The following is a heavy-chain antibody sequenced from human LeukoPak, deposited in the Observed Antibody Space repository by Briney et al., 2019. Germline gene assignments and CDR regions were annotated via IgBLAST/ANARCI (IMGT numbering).Heavy chain of an antibody. Sequence: PSQTLSLTCTVSGASINSGGSYWSWIRQDPGKGLEWVGYMDHTGNTYNNPSLKSRVIISADTSKNQFSLKLSSVTAADTAVYYCARGSGNYYLLDFDYWGQGTLVTVSS. CDR2: MDHTGNT. J-gene: IGHJ4*02. V-gene: IGHV4-31*03. CDR1: GASINSGGSY. CDR3: ARGSGNYYLLDFDY. D-gene: IGHD1-26*01.